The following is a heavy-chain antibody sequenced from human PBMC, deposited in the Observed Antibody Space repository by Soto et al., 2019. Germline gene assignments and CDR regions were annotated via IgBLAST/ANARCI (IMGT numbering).Heavy chain of an antibody. CDR3: ASHYDSGGYYYRGLDY. D-gene: IGHD3-22*01. CDR2: IIPIFGTA. CDR1: GGTFNSYA. Sequence: QVQLVQSGAEVKKHGSSVKVSCKASGGTFNSYAISWVRQAPGQGLEWMGGIIPIFGTADYAQKFQGRVTITAVESTSTAYMELSSLRSEDTAVYYCASHYDSGGYYYRGLDYWGQGTLVTVSS. J-gene: IGHJ4*02. V-gene: IGHV1-69*12.